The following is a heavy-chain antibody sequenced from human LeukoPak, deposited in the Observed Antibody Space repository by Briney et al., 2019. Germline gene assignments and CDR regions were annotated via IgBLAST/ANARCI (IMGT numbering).Heavy chain of an antibody. Sequence: GGSLRLSCAASGFTFSSYWMSWVRQAPGKGLEWVANIKQDGSEKYYVDSVKGRFTISRDNAKNSLYLQMNSLRAEDTAVYYCARDIRYCTNGVCYSRGPYYYYMDVWGKGTTVTVS. J-gene: IGHJ6*03. CDR2: IKQDGSEK. CDR1: GFTFSSYW. CDR3: ARDIRYCTNGVCYSRGPYYYYMDV. D-gene: IGHD2-8*01. V-gene: IGHV3-7*01.